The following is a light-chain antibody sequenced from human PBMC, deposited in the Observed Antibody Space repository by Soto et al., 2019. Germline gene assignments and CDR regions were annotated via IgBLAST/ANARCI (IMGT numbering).Light chain of an antibody. CDR1: SSDVGGYNY. CDR3: CSYAGSYTSLYV. J-gene: IGLJ1*01. V-gene: IGLV2-11*01. Sequence: QSVLTQPRSVSGSPGQSVTISCTGTSSDVGGYNYVSWYQQHPGKAPKLMIYDVSKRPSGVPDRFSGSKSGNTASLTISGLQAEDEAGYYCCSYAGSYTSLYVFGTGTKVTVL. CDR2: DVS.